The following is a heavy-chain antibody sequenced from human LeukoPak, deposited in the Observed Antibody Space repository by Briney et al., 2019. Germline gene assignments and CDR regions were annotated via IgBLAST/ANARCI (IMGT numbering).Heavy chain of an antibody. Sequence: GGSLRLSCAASGFTFSSYGMHWVRQAPGKGLEWVGRIKSKTDGGTTDYAAPVKGRFTISRDDSKNTLYLQMNSLKTEDTAVYYCTTDPFGYSSGWYGWPGFDYWGQGTLVTVSS. V-gene: IGHV3-15*01. CDR1: GFTFSSYG. CDR2: IKSKTDGGTT. J-gene: IGHJ4*02. CDR3: TTDPFGYSSGWYGWPGFDY. D-gene: IGHD6-19*01.